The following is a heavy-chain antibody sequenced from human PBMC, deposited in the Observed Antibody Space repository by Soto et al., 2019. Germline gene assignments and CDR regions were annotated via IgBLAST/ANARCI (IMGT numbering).Heavy chain of an antibody. D-gene: IGHD3-3*01. J-gene: IGHJ5*02. CDR3: ASTRITIFGVVISGHAQGFDP. V-gene: IGHV4-31*03. Sequence: QVQLQESGPGLVKPSQTLSLTCTVSGGSISSGGYYWSWIRQHPGKGLEWIGYIYYSGSTYYNPSLKSRFTISVDTSKNQFSLKLSSVTAADTAVYYCASTRITIFGVVISGHAQGFDPWGQGTLVTVSS. CDR2: IYYSGST. CDR1: GGSISSGGYY.